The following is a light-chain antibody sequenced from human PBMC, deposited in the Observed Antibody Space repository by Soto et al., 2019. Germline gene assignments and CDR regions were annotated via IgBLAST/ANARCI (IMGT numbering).Light chain of an antibody. CDR1: SSDVGGYNY. V-gene: IGLV2-14*01. J-gene: IGLJ2*01. Sequence: QSVLTQPASVSGSPGQSITISSTGTSSDVGGYNYVSWYQQHPGKAPKLMIYDVSNRPSGVSNRFSGSKSGNTASLTISGLQAEDEADYYCSSYTSSSTGVFGGGTQLTVL. CDR3: SSYTSSSTGV. CDR2: DVS.